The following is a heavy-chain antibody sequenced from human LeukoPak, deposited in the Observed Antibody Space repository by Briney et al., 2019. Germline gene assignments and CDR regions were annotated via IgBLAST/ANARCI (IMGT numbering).Heavy chain of an antibody. CDR2: IGQDGSEN. D-gene: IGHD6-19*01. CDR1: GFTFSNYW. CDR3: ATGGGWYFDY. V-gene: IGHV3-7*01. J-gene: IGHJ4*02. Sequence: QRGESLRLSCAASGFTFSNYWMNWVRQAPGKGLEWVASIGQDGSENYYVDSVKGRFTIPRDNAKNSLYLQMNSLGVEDTAVYYCATGGGWYFDYWGQGALITASS.